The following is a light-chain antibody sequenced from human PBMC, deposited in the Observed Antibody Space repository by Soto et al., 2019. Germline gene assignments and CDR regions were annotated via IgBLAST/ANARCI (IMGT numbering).Light chain of an antibody. Sequence: QSALTQPASVSGSPGQSITISCTGTSSDVGSYNLVSWYQHHPGKAPKLMIYEGSKRPSGVSNRFSGSKSGSTASLTISGLQAEDEADYYCCSYAGTSTLVFGGGTKVTVL. V-gene: IGLV2-23*01. CDR2: EGS. CDR1: SSDVGSYNL. J-gene: IGLJ3*02. CDR3: CSYAGTSTLV.